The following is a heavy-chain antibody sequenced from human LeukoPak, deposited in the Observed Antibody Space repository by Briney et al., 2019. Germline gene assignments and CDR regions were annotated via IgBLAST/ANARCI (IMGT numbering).Heavy chain of an antibody. CDR1: GFTFSSYG. CDR3: AADPRYCSGGSCYSNAFDI. D-gene: IGHD2-15*01. CDR2: ISYDGSNK. V-gene: IGHV3-30*03. Sequence: PGGSLRLSCAASGFTFSSYGMHWVRQAPGKGLEWVAVISYDGSNKYYADSVKGRFTISRDNSKNTLYLQMNSLRAEDTAVYYCAADPRYCSGGSCYSNAFDIWGQGTMVTVSS. J-gene: IGHJ3*02.